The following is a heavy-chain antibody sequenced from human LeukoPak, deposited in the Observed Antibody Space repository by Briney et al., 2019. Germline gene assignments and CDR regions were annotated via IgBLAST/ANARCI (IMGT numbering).Heavy chain of an antibody. CDR3: ARAGNDFWSGYRYYMDV. J-gene: IGHJ6*03. CDR2: INSDGSST. D-gene: IGHD3-3*01. V-gene: IGHV3-74*01. Sequence: GGSLRLSCAASGFTFSSYWMHWVCQAPGKGLVWVSRINSDGSSTSYADSVKGRFTISRDNAKNTLYLQMNSLRAEDTAVYYCARAGNDFWSGYRYYMDVWGKGTTVTVSS. CDR1: GFTFSSYW.